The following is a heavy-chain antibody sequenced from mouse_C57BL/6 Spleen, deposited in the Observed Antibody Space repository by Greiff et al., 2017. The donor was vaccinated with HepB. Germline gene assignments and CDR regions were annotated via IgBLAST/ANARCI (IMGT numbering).Heavy chain of an antibody. CDR3: ASAYYYGSSYAWFAY. D-gene: IGHD1-1*01. Sequence: ESGPGLVKPSQSLSLTCSVTGYSITSGYYWNWIRQFPGNKLEWMGYISYDGSNNYNPSLKNRISITRDTSKNQFFLKLNSVTTEDTATYYCASAYYYGSSYAWFAYWGQGTLVTVSA. V-gene: IGHV3-6*01. CDR2: ISYDGSN. J-gene: IGHJ3*01. CDR1: GYSITSGYY.